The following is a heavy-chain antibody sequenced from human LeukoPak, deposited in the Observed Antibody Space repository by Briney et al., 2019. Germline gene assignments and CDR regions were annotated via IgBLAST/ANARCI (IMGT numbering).Heavy chain of an antibody. CDR3: ARGAAVYGMDV. J-gene: IGHJ6*02. D-gene: IGHD6-19*01. Sequence: GASVKVSCKASGYSFTNYYMHWVRQAPGQGLERMGMIDASGGRTTYAQKVQGRVAMTRDTSTRTVYMQLSTLRSDDTAIYYCARGAAVYGMDVWGQGTTVTVSS. CDR1: GYSFTNYY. V-gene: IGHV1-46*01. CDR2: IDASGGRT.